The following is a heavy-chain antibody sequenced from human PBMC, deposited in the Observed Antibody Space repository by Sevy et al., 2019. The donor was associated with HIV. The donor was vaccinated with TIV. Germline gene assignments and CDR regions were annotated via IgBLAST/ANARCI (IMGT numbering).Heavy chain of an antibody. Sequence: GGSLRLSCAASGFTFSSYAMNWVRQAPGKGLEWVSYISSSGSTIYYADSVKGRFTISRDNAKNSLYLQMNSLRAEDTAVYYCARGDIVVVPAAEGYYYGMDVWGQGTTVTVSS. V-gene: IGHV3-48*03. CDR2: ISSSGSTI. CDR1: GFTFSSYA. J-gene: IGHJ6*02. D-gene: IGHD2-2*01. CDR3: ARGDIVVVPAAEGYYYGMDV.